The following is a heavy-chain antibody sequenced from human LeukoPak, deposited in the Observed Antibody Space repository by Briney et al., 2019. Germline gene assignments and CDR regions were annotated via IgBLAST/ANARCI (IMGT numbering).Heavy chain of an antibody. Sequence: GGSLRLSCAASGFTFSSYAMSWVRRAPGKGLEWVSDISGRGGSTYYADSVKGRSTISRDNSKNTLYLQMNSLRAEDTAVYYCAKQDILPGYIFFDYWGQGTLVTVSS. J-gene: IGHJ4*02. D-gene: IGHD3-9*01. CDR3: AKQDILPGYIFFDY. CDR2: ISGRGGST. CDR1: GFTFSSYA. V-gene: IGHV3-23*01.